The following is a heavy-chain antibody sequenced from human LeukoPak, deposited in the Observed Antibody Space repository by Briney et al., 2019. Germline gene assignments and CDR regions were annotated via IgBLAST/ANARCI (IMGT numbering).Heavy chain of an antibody. CDR1: GFIFRSYG. Sequence: GGSLRLSCAASGFIFRSYGMNWVRQAPGKGLEWVSYISSSGSTIYYADSVKGRFTLSRDNAKNSLYLQMNSLRAEDTAVYYCAKDLLTSELDYWGQGTLVTVSS. CDR3: AKDLLTSELDY. V-gene: IGHV3-48*03. CDR2: ISSSGSTI. J-gene: IGHJ4*02. D-gene: IGHD1-14*01.